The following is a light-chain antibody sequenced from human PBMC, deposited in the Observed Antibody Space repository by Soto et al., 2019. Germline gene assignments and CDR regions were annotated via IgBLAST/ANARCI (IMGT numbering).Light chain of an antibody. CDR2: DAS. CDR3: HQYNNWPRT. Sequence: EIVLPQSPATLSVSPGASSTLSGRASQSVSSYLAWYQQKPGQAPRLLIYDASNRATGIPARFSGSGSGTDFTLTISSLEPEDFAVYYCHQYNNWPRTFGQGTKVDIK. J-gene: IGKJ1*01. CDR1: QSVSSY. V-gene: IGKV3-11*01.